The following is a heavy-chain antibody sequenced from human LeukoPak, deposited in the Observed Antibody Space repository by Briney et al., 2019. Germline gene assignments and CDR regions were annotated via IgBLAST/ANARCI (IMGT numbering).Heavy chain of an antibody. Sequence: KISCKGSGYSFTSYWIGWVRQAPGQGLEWMGGIIPIFGTANYAQKFQGRVTITADKSTSTAYMELSSLRSEDTAVYYCAQLGYCSGGSCYLDYWGQGTLVTVSS. D-gene: IGHD2-15*01. CDR1: GYSFTSYW. CDR3: AQLGYCSGGSCYLDY. J-gene: IGHJ4*02. CDR2: IIPIFGTA. V-gene: IGHV1-69*06.